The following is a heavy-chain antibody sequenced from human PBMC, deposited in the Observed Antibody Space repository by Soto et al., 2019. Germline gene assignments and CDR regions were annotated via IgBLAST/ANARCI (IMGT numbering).Heavy chain of an antibody. Sequence: ASVKVSCKASGYTFTSYDINWVRQATGQGLEWMGWMNPNSGNTGYAQKFQGRVTMIRNTSISTAYMELSSLRSEDTAVYYCARLRFLEWLFHYCYYMDVWGKGTTVTVSS. D-gene: IGHD3-3*01. V-gene: IGHV1-8*01. J-gene: IGHJ6*03. CDR1: GYTFTSYD. CDR3: ARLRFLEWLFHYCYYMDV. CDR2: MNPNSGNT.